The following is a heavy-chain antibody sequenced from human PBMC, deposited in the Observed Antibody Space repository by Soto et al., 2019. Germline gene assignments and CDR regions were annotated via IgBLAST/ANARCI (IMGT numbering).Heavy chain of an antibody. CDR2: INPKDGAT. J-gene: IGHJ5*02. D-gene: IGHD2-21*02. V-gene: IGHV1-2*04. Sequence: QVQLVQSGAEVRRPGASVRVSCKASGYSFIDYYINWGRQAPGQGLEWMGWINPKDGATKSAQKFQDWVTMTSDTSHTTAYLDLRSDDTAVYYCARGRKVVATPARDDWFDPWGQGTLVTVSS. CDR1: GYSFIDYY. CDR3: ARGRKVVATPARDDWFDP.